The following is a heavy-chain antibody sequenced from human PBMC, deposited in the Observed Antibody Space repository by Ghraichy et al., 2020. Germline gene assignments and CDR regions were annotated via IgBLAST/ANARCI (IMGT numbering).Heavy chain of an antibody. J-gene: IGHJ4*02. Sequence: ASVKVSCKVSGYTLTELSMHWVRQAPGKGLEGMGGFDPEDGETIYAQKFQGRVTMTEDTSTDTAYMELSSLRSEDTAVYYCATDHPWGPRSGLVIDCWGQGTLVTVSS. CDR3: ATDHPWGPRSGLVIDC. CDR1: GYTLTELS. V-gene: IGHV1-24*01. CDR2: FDPEDGET. D-gene: IGHD2-15*01.